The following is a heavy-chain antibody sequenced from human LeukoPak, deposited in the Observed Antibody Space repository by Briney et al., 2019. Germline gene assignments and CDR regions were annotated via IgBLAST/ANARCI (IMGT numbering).Heavy chain of an antibody. D-gene: IGHD3-3*01. CDR2: ISYDGSNK. Sequence: GRSLRLSCAASGFTFSSYAMHWVRQAPGKRLEWVAVISYDGSNKYYADSVKGRFTISRDNSKNTLYLQMNSLRAEDTAVYYCARGGSGYYPAALDYWGQGTLVTVSS. J-gene: IGHJ4*02. CDR3: ARGGSGYYPAALDY. V-gene: IGHV3-30-3*01. CDR1: GFTFSSYA.